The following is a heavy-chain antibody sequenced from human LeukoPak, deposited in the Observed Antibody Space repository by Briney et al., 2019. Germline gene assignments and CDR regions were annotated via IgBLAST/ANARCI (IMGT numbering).Heavy chain of an antibody. J-gene: IGHJ4*02. D-gene: IGHD4-17*01. Sequence: GMSLRLSCAASGFTVSHYGIHWVRQAPGKGLEWVAVMSYDESENKYLESVEGRFTLSRDSSKNTVYLQMNSLRDEDTAVYYCAKDEGPICLYGDCPFDYWGQGNMVTVSS. CDR1: GFTVSHYG. V-gene: IGHV3-30*18. CDR2: MSYDESEN. CDR3: AKDEGPICLYGDCPFDY.